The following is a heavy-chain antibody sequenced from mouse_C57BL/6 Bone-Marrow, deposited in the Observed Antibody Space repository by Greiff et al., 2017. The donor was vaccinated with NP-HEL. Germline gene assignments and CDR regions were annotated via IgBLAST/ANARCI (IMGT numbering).Heavy chain of an antibody. CDR3: AGGWGDYWYFDV. CDR1: GYTFTSYW. J-gene: IGHJ1*03. CDR2: IDPSDSYT. V-gene: IGHV1-50*01. Sequence: VQLQQPGAELVKPGASVKLSCKASGYTFTSYWMQWVKQRPGQGLEWIGEIDPSDSYTNYNQKFKGKATLTVDTSSSTAYMQLSSLTSEDSAVYYCAGGWGDYWYFDVWGTGTTVTVSS.